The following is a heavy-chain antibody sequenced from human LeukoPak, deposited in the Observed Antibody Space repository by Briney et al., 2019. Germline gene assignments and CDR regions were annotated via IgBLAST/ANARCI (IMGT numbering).Heavy chain of an antibody. Sequence: GGSLRLSCAASGFTFSSYEMNWVRQAPGKGLEWVSYISSSGSTIYYADSVKGRFTISRDNAKNSLYLQMNSLRAEDTAVYYCARNLYYDFWSGYYTDYYMDVWGKGTTVTVSS. CDR3: ARNLYYDFWSGYYTDYYMDV. V-gene: IGHV3-48*03. CDR1: GFTFSSYE. D-gene: IGHD3-3*01. J-gene: IGHJ6*03. CDR2: ISSSGSTI.